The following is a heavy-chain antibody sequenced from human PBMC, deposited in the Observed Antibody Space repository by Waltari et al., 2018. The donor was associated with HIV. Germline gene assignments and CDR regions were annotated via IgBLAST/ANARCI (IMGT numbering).Heavy chain of an antibody. CDR1: GGSIRSGSYY. D-gene: IGHD3-22*01. V-gene: IGHV4-61*02. J-gene: IGHJ3*02. Sequence: QVQLQESGPGLVKPSQTLSLPCTVSGGSIRSGSYYWRWIRQRAGEGLEWIGRSYTSGSTNYNPSLKSRVTISVDTSKNQFSLKLSSVTAADTAVYYCARDGYYYDSSGYPGYAFDIWGQGTMVTVSS. CDR2: SYTSGST. CDR3: ARDGYYYDSSGYPGYAFDI.